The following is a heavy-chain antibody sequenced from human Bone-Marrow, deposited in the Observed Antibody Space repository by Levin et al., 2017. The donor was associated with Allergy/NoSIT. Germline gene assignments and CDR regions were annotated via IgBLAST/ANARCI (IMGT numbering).Heavy chain of an antibody. D-gene: IGHD2-21*02. CDR1: GFTFSSYW. Sequence: GGSLRLSCAASGFTFSSYWMAWVRQAPGKGLEWVANVKHDGSEGHHVGSVRGRFTISRDNAKKSLYLQMNSLRAEDTAVYYCVRDCGGDCYSYWGQGTLVSVSS. V-gene: IGHV3-7*01. CDR2: VKHDGSEG. CDR3: VRDCGGDCYSY. J-gene: IGHJ4*02.